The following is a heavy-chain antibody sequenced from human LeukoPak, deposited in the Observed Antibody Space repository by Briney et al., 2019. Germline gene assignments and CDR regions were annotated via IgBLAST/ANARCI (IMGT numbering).Heavy chain of an antibody. CDR2: INHSGST. CDR3: ARGGGPTTYYYYYYMDV. D-gene: IGHD1-1*01. J-gene: IGHJ6*03. V-gene: IGHV4-34*01. CDR1: GGSISSYY. Sequence: SETLSLTCTVSGGSISSYYWSWIHQPPGKGLEWIGEINHSGSTNYNPSLKSRVTISVDTSKNQFSLKLSSVTAADTAVYYCARGGGPTTYYYYYYMDVWGKGTTVTVSS.